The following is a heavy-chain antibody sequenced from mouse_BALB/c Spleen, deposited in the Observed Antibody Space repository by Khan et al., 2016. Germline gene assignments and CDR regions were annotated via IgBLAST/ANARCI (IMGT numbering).Heavy chain of an antibody. CDR2: INPDSSTI. D-gene: IGHD1-2*01. V-gene: IGHV4-1*02. J-gene: IGHJ3*01. CDR3: ARLHYNSWFTY. Sequence: EVKLLESGGGLVQPGGSLKLSCAAAGFDFSRYWMSWVRQAPGKGLEWIGEINPDSSTINYTPSLKDKFIISRDNAKNMLYLQMSKVRSEDTARYYCARLHYNSWFTYWDQGTLVTVSA. CDR1: GFDFSRYW.